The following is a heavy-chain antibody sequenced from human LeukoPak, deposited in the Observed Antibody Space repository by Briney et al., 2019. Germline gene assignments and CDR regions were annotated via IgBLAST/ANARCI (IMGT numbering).Heavy chain of an antibody. D-gene: IGHD3-3*01. V-gene: IGHV1-69*05. Sequence: SVKVSCKASGGTFNSYAISWVRQAPGQGLEWMGGIIPIFGTTKYAQKFQGRVTITTDESTSTAYMELSSLRSEDTAVYYCASGVLRFLEWSLGTVPSFDYWGQGTLLTVSS. CDR3: ASGVLRFLEWSLGTVPSFDY. CDR1: GGTFNSYA. J-gene: IGHJ4*02. CDR2: IIPIFGTT.